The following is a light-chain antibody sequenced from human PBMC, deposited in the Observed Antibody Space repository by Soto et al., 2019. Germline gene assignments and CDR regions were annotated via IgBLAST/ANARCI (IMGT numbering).Light chain of an antibody. CDR3: QQYYGSPWP. Sequence: DIVMTQSPDSLAVSLGERATIDCKSSQNILYSSNNKNYLAWYQQKPGQPPRLLFYWESTRESGVPDRFSGSGSGAHFTLTINVLQPADVEVYYCQQYYGSPWPFCQGTKVEGK. V-gene: IGKV4-1*01. J-gene: IGKJ1*01. CDR1: QNILYSSNNKNY. CDR2: WES.